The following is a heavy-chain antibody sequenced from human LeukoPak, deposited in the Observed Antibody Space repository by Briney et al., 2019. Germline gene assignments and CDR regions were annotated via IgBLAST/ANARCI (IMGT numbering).Heavy chain of an antibody. J-gene: IGHJ3*02. V-gene: IGHV3-23*01. Sequence: GGSLRLSCAASGFPFSKYAMSWVRQAPGKGLEWVSGISGSGGSTYYADSVEGRFTISRDNSKNTLYVQMNSLRAEDTAIYYCAKGVDAFDIWGLGTLVTVSS. CDR2: ISGSGGST. CDR3: AKGVDAFDI. CDR1: GFPFSKYA.